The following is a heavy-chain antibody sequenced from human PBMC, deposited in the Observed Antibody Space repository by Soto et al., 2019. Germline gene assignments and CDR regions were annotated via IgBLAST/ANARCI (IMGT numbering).Heavy chain of an antibody. CDR1: GYTFTSYG. D-gene: IGHD3-16*02. V-gene: IGHV1-18*01. J-gene: IGHJ6*02. CDR3: TRGFAFGGVIVGFYGMDV. CDR2: ISAYSGNT. Sequence: QVQLLQSGAAVKKPGPSVKVSCKASGYTFTSYGISWVRQAPGQGLEWMGWISAYSGNTNYAQKLQGRVTMTTDTSTSTAYMELRSLRSDDTAVYSCTRGFAFGGVIVGFYGMDVWGQGTTVTVSS.